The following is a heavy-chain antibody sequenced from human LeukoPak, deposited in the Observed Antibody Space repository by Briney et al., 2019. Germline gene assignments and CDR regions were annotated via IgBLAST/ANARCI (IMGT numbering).Heavy chain of an antibody. Sequence: GGSLRLSCAASGFTFSSNAMSWFRQAPGKGLEWVSAISGSGGSTYYADSVKGRFTISRDNSKNTLYLQMNSLRAEDTAVYYCAKRADYGGTSWDDYWGQGTLVTVSS. CDR1: GFTFSSNA. CDR2: ISGSGGST. J-gene: IGHJ4*02. CDR3: AKRADYGGTSWDDY. V-gene: IGHV3-23*01. D-gene: IGHD4/OR15-4a*01.